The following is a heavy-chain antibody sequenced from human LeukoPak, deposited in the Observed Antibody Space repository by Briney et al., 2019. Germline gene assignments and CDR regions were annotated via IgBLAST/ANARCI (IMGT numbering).Heavy chain of an antibody. CDR3: VKLRDCSSTSCYDGFDI. CDR1: GFTFSNYA. CDR2: VSGGGGST. D-gene: IGHD2-2*01. Sequence: GGSLRLSCAASGFTFSNYAMSWVRQAPGKGLEWVSAVSGGGGSTYYADSVKGRFTISRDNSKNTVYLQMNSLRAEDTALYYCVKLRDCSSTSCYDGFDIWGRGTMVTVSS. J-gene: IGHJ3*02. V-gene: IGHV3-23*01.